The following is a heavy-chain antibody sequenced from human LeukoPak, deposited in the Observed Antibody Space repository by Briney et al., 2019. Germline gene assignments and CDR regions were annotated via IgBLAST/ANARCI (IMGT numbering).Heavy chain of an antibody. D-gene: IGHD6-13*01. V-gene: IGHV4-59*01. CDR3: ARXXXDSSSWYKPHYYFDY. Sequence: SETLSLTCTVSGGSISSYYWSWIRQPPGKGLEWIGYIYYSGSTNYNPSLKSRVTISVDTSKNQFSLKLSSVTAADTAVYYCARXXXDSSSWYKPHYYFDYWGQGTLVTVSS. CDR2: IYYSGST. J-gene: IGHJ4*02. CDR1: GGSISSYY.